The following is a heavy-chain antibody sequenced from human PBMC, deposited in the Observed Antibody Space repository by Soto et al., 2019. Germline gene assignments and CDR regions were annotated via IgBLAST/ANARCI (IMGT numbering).Heavy chain of an antibody. CDR1: GGSISSYY. D-gene: IGHD2-2*01. CDR2: IYYSGST. Sequence: QVQLQESGPGLVKPSETLSLTCTVSGGSISSYYWSWIRQPPGKGLAWIGYIYYSGSTNYNPSLKSPVTISVDTSKNQFSLKLSSVTAADTAVYYCARLVQQYRSLDYWGHGTLVTVSS. J-gene: IGHJ4*01. CDR3: ARLVQQYRSLDY. V-gene: IGHV4-59*08.